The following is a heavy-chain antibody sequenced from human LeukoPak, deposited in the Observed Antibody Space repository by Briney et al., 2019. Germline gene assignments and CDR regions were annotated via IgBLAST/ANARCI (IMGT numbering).Heavy chain of an antibody. V-gene: IGHV4-61*02. CDR3: ARDSYDFWSGSYYYYGMDV. CDR2: IYTSGST. Sequence: SQTLSLTCTVSGGSISSGSYYWSWIRQPAGKGLEWIGRIYTSGSTNYNPSLKSRVTIPVDTSKNQFSLKLSSVTAADTAVYYCARDSYDFWSGSYYYYGMDVWGQGTTVTVSS. J-gene: IGHJ6*02. CDR1: GGSISSGSYY. D-gene: IGHD3-3*01.